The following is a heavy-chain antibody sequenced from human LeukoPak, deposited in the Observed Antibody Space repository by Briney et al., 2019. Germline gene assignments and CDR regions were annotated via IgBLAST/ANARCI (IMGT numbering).Heavy chain of an antibody. D-gene: IGHD1-26*01. CDR3: AREWELDY. CDR2: ISYDGSNR. J-gene: IGHJ4*02. Sequence: GRSLRLSCAASGFTFSSYAMHWVRQAPGKGLEWVAVISYDGSNRYYADSVKGRFTISRGNSKNTLYLQMNSLRAEDTAVYYCAREWELDYWGQGTLVTVSS. V-gene: IGHV3-30-3*01. CDR1: GFTFSSYA.